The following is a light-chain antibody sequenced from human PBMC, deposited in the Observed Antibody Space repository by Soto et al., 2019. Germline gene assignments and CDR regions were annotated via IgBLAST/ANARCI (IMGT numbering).Light chain of an antibody. CDR3: QQYGSSPFT. CDR1: QSVSSSY. J-gene: IGKJ3*01. CDR2: GAS. V-gene: IGKV3-20*01. Sequence: EIVLTHSPGTLSLSQGERATLSCRASQSVSSSYLACYQQKPGQAPRLLIYGASSRATGIPDRFSGSESGTDFTLTISRLEPEDFAVYYCQQYGSSPFTFGPGTKVDSK.